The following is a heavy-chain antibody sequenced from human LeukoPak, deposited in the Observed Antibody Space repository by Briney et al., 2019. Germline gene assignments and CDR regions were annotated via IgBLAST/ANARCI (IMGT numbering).Heavy chain of an antibody. D-gene: IGHD3-22*01. V-gene: IGHV1-46*01. CDR3: ARAYYESSAYRHAVYFDY. J-gene: IGHJ4*02. Sequence: ASVKVSCKASENTFTNYYMHWVRQAPGQGLEWMGIINPSDDSTRYAQKFQGRVTMTKDTSTNTVYMHLSSLSSDDTAVYYCARAYYESSAYRHAVYFDYWGQGTLVTVSS. CDR1: ENTFTNYY. CDR2: INPSDDST.